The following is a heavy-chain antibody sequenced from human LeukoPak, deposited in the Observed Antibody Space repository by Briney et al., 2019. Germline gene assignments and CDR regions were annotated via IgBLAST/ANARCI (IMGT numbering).Heavy chain of an antibody. CDR3: ARCFSRGGSCLY. J-gene: IGHJ4*02. CDR1: GFTFSTYR. D-gene: IGHD2-15*01. Sequence: GRSLRLSCAASGFTFSTYRMHWVRQAPGKGLVWVSRINNDGSSRSYADSVKGRFTVSRDNGKNTLYLQMNSLRAEDTAVYYCARCFSRGGSCLYWGQGTLVTVSS. V-gene: IGHV3-74*01. CDR2: INNDGSSR.